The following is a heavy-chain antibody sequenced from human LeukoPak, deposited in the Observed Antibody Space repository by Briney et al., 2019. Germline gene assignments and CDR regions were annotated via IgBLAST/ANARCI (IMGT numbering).Heavy chain of an antibody. J-gene: IGHJ4*02. CDR2: ISSSSSYI. D-gene: IGHD3-22*01. CDR3: ARDPPELGPYDTLD. Sequence: GGSLRLSCAASGFTFSSYSMNWVRQAPGKGLEWVSSISSSSSYIYYADSVKGRFTISRDNAKNSLYLQMNSLRAEDTAVYYCARDPPELGPYDTLDWGQGTLVTVSS. CDR1: GFTFSSYS. V-gene: IGHV3-21*01.